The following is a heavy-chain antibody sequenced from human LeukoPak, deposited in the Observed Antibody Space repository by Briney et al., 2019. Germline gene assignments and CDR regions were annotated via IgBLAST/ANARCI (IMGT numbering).Heavy chain of an antibody. CDR1: GYTFTSYG. CDR2: ISAYNGNT. V-gene: IGHV1-18*01. D-gene: IGHD3-10*01. CDR3: ARDGREWIYGSGSMAY. J-gene: IGHJ4*02. Sequence: ASVTVSFKASGYTFTSYGISWVRQAPGQGLEWMGWISAYNGNTNYAQKLQGRVTMTTDTSTSTAYMELRSLRSDDTAVYYCARDGREWIYGSGSMAYWGQGTLVTVSS.